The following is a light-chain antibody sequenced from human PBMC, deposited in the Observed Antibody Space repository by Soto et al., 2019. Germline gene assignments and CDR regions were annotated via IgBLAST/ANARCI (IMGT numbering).Light chain of an antibody. V-gene: IGLV2-14*01. CDR3: SSYTRSSTLVV. Sequence: QSVLTQPASVSGSPGQSVTISCTGSNSDIGGYNYVSWYQQHPGKAPKLMIYEVSNRPSGVSSRFSGSKSGNTASLTISGLQAEDDADYCCSSYTRSSTLVVFGGGTQLTVL. CDR2: EVS. CDR1: NSDIGGYNY. J-gene: IGLJ2*01.